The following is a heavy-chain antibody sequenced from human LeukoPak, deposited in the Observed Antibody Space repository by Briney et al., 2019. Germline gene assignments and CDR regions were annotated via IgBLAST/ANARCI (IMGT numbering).Heavy chain of an antibody. Sequence: ASVKVSCKASGGTFSSYAISWVRQAPGQGLEWMGRIIPILGIANYAQKFQGRVTITADKSTSTAYMELSSLRSDDTAVYYCARRGTNDYFDYWGQGTLVTVSS. CDR1: GGTFSSYA. CDR2: IIPILGIA. CDR3: ARRGTNDYFDY. J-gene: IGHJ4*02. D-gene: IGHD3-16*01. V-gene: IGHV1-69*04.